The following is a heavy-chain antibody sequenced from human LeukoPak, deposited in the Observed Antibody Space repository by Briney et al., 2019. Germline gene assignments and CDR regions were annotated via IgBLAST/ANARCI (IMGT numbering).Heavy chain of an antibody. D-gene: IGHD6-19*01. CDR3: ARLGPASSGWPESFDY. J-gene: IGHJ4*02. V-gene: IGHV3-23*01. Sequence: PGGSLRLSCAASGFTFSDYAMSWVRQAPGQGLEWVSSISDDGSGTYYADSVKGRFTISRDNAKNSLDLQMNSLRVEDTAVYYCARLGPASSGWPESFDYWGQGTLVTVSS. CDR1: GFTFSDYA. CDR2: ISDDGSGT.